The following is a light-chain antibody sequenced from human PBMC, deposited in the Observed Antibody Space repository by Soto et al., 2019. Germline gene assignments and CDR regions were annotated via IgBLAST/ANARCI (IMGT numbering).Light chain of an antibody. J-gene: IGKJ4*01. V-gene: IGKV3-15*01. Sequence: EIVMTQSPATLSVSPGERATLSCRASQSVSSNLAWYQLKPGQAPRLLIYGASTRATGITARFSGSGSGTEFTLTIGSLQSEDFAVYYCQQYNKFPSLTFGGGTKVEIK. CDR2: GAS. CDR1: QSVSSN. CDR3: QQYNKFPSLT.